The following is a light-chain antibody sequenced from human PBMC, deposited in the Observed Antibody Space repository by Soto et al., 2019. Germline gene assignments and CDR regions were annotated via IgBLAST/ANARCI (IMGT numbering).Light chain of an antibody. CDR2: DAS. J-gene: IGKJ5*01. CDR1: ESISSS. Sequence: ETVLTQSPATLSLSPGERATLSCRASESISSSLAWYQQRPGQSHRLLIYDASHRATGIPARFSGSGSGTEFTLSIINLEPEDFGVYYCQQRNNWPPSTFGQGTRLEIK. CDR3: QQRNNWPPST. V-gene: IGKV3-11*01.